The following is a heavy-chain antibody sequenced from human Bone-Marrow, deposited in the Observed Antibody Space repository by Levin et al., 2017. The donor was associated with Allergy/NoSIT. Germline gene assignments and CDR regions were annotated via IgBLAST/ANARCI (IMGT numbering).Heavy chain of an antibody. J-gene: IGHJ4*02. CDR2: ISFDGYNK. V-gene: IGHV3-30*04. CDR3: ATEDGPYYGSGRPFDH. CDR1: EITFSTYA. D-gene: IGHD3-10*01. Sequence: PGGSLRLSCLASEITFSTYAFHWVRQAPGKGLEWVALISFDGYNKYYADSVKGRFTISRDNSKDTLYLDMNNLRPEDTAVYYCATEDGPYYGSGRPFDHWGQGTLVTVSS.